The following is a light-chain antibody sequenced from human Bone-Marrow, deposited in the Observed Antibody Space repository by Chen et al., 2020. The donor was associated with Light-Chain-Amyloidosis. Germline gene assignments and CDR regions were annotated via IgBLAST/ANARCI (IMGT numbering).Light chain of an antibody. CDR3: SSYSVTSPLVV. CDR2: EVT. V-gene: IGLV2-14*01. J-gene: IGLJ2*01. CDR1: SSDVGGYNY. Sequence: QSALTQPASVSGSPGRSTTIPCTGTSSDVGGYNYVSWYQQHPGKAPKVMIYEVTNRPSGVSNRFSGSKSGNTASLTISGLQAEDEADYYCSSYSVTSPLVVFGGGTKLTVL.